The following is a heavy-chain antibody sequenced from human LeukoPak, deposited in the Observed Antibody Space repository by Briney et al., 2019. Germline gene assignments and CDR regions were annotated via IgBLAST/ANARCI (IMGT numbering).Heavy chain of an antibody. CDR3: ARGLKQQLLNQDWFDP. CDR1: GGSISSGGYS. Sequence: PSETLSLTCADSGGSISSGGYSWSWIRQPPGKGLEWIGYLYHSGSTYYNPSLKSRVTISVDRSKNQFSLNLSSVTAADTAMYYCARGLKQQLLNQDWFDPWGQGTLVIVSS. D-gene: IGHD6-13*01. CDR2: LYHSGST. J-gene: IGHJ5*02. V-gene: IGHV4-30-2*01.